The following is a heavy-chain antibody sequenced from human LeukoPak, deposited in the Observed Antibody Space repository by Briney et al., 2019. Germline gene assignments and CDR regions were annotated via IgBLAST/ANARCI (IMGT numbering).Heavy chain of an antibody. J-gene: IGHJ4*02. CDR2: IRYDGSNK. CDR1: GFTFSSYG. Sequence: GGSLRLSCAASGFTFSSYGMHWVRQAPGKGLEWVAFIRYDGSNKYYADSVKGRFTISRDNSKNTLYLQMNSLRAEDTAVYYCANVRGGDADTPFDYWGQGTLVTVSS. D-gene: IGHD2-2*01. V-gene: IGHV3-30*02. CDR3: ANVRGGDADTPFDY.